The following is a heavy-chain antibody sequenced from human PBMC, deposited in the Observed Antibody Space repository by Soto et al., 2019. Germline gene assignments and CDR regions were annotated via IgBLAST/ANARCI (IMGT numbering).Heavy chain of an antibody. CDR2: INPYNENA. Sequence: QAQLTQSGGEVKKPGASVTVSYKTSGYTFTSYGIAWVRQAPGQGLEWMGWINPYNENAHYAPKCQDRVKMTTDTSTATAYMTLGSLTSDDTAVFYCAKDQGDGTDFDLWGQGTLVTVSS. J-gene: IGHJ4*02. CDR3: AKDQGDGTDFDL. CDR1: GYTFTSYG. V-gene: IGHV1-18*01.